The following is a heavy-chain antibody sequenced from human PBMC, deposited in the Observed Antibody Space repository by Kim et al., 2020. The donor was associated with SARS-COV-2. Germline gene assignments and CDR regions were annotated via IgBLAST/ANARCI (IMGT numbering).Heavy chain of an antibody. V-gene: IGHV4-34*01. CDR1: GGSFSGYY. CDR3: ARGAPLAARRRGRGKFDY. J-gene: IGHJ4*02. CDR2: INHSGST. D-gene: IGHD6-6*01. Sequence: SETLSLTCAVYGGSFSGYYWSWIRQPPGKGLEWIGEINHSGSTNYNPSLKSRVTISVDTSKNQFSLKLSSVTAADTAVYYCARGAPLAARRRGRGKFDYWGQGTLVTVSS.